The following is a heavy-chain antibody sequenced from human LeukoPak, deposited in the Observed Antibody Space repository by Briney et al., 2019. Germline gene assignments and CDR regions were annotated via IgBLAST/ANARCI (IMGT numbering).Heavy chain of an antibody. Sequence: ASETLSLTCAVSGYSISSGYYWGRIRQPPGKGLEWIGSIYHSGSTYYNPSLKSRVTISVDTSKNQLSLKLSSVTAADTAVYYCARSSSSWFDFDYWGQGTLVTVSS. V-gene: IGHV4-38-2*01. CDR2: IYHSGST. D-gene: IGHD6-13*01. CDR3: ARSSSSWFDFDY. CDR1: GYSISSGYY. J-gene: IGHJ4*02.